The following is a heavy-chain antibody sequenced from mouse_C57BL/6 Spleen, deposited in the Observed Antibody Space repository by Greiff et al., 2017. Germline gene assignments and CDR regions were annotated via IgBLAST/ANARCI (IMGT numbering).Heavy chain of an antibody. D-gene: IGHD1-1*02. CDR1: GFSLTSYG. CDR3: ARWWYYAMDY. CDR2: IWSGGST. Sequence: QVQLKESGPGLVQPSQSLSITCTVSGFSLTSYGVHWVRQSPGKGLEWLGVIWSGGSTDSNAAFISRLSISKDNSKSQVFFKMNSLQADDTAIYYCARWWYYAMDYWGQGTSVTVSS. J-gene: IGHJ4*01. V-gene: IGHV2-2*01.